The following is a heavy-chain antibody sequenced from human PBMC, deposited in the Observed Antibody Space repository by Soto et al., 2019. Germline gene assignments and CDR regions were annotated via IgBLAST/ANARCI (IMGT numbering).Heavy chain of an antibody. V-gene: IGHV3-74*01. J-gene: IGHJ4*02. CDR2: INTDGSGT. CDR1: GFTFSSYW. CDR3: ARRGSGVTRGLHY. D-gene: IGHD2-15*01. Sequence: EVQLVESGGDLVQPGGSLRLSCAASGFTFSSYWMHWVRQAPGKGLVWISRINTDGSGTSYVDSVQGRFTISRDNGKNTLFLQMNSLRGEDTAVYYCARRGSGVTRGLHYWGQGTLVTVSS.